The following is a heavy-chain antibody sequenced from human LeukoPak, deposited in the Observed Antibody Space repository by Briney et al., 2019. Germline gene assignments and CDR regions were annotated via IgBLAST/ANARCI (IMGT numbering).Heavy chain of an antibody. D-gene: IGHD1-26*01. J-gene: IGHJ4*02. CDR1: GFTVSSNY. Sequence: PGGSLRPSCAASGFTVSSNYMSWVRQPPGKGLEWIGSIYYSGSTYYNPSLKSRVTISVDTSKNQFSLKLSSVTAADTAVYYCERDLATEGVDYWGQGTLVTVSS. CDR2: IYYSGST. CDR3: ERDLATEGVDY. V-gene: IGHV4-39*07.